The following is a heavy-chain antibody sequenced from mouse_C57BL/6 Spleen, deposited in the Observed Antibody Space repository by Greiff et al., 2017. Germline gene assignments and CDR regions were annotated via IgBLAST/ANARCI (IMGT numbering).Heavy chain of an antibody. Sequence: EVQLQQSGAELVRPGASVKLSCTASGFNIKDDYMHWVKQRPEQGLEWIGWIDPENGDTEYASKFQGKATITSDTSSTTAYLQLSSLTSEDTAVYYCTTTVVATGYFDVWGTGTTVTVSS. V-gene: IGHV14-4*01. J-gene: IGHJ1*03. CDR2: IDPENGDT. CDR3: TTTVVATGYFDV. CDR1: GFNIKDDY. D-gene: IGHD1-1*01.